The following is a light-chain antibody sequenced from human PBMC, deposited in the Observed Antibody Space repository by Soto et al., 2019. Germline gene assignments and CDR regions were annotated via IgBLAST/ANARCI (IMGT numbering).Light chain of an antibody. CDR3: CSYAGSNNYVV. V-gene: IGLV2-23*01. J-gene: IGLJ2*01. CDR2: EGS. Sequence: QSVLTQPASVSGSPGQSITISCTGTTSDVGSYNLVSWYQQHPGKAPKLMIYEGSKRPSGVSNRFSGSKSGNTASLTISGLQAEDEADYYCCSYAGSNNYVVFGGGTKLTVL. CDR1: TSDVGSYNL.